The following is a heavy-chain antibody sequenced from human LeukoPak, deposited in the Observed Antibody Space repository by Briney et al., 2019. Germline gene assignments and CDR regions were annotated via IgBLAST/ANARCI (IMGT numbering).Heavy chain of an antibody. CDR3: AKVDYDILTGYVDY. J-gene: IGHJ4*01. Sequence: GGSLRLSCAASGFTFSSYAMGWVRQAPGKGLEWVSAISGSGGSTYYADSVKGRFTISRDNSKNTLYLQMNSLRAEDTAVYYCAKVDYDILTGYVDYWGQGTLVTVSS. CDR2: ISGSGGST. CDR1: GFTFSSYA. D-gene: IGHD3-9*01. V-gene: IGHV3-23*01.